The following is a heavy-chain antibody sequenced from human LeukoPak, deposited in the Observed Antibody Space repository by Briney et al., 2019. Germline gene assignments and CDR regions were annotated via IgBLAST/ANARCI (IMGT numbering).Heavy chain of an antibody. V-gene: IGHV3-74*01. Sequence: GGSLRLSCAAAGFTLSSYWMHWVRHAPGKGLVWVSRIKSDGSSTSYADSVKGRFTISRDNAKNTLYLQMNSLRAEDTAVYYCARGPGPSGWGQGTLVTVSS. CDR3: ARGPGPSG. J-gene: IGHJ4*02. CDR1: GFTLSSYW. CDR2: IKSDGSST. D-gene: IGHD3-10*01.